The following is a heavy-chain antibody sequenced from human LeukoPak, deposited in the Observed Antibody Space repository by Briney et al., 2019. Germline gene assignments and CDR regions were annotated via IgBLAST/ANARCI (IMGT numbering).Heavy chain of an antibody. CDR2: IHYSGST. CDR3: ARDYGSGNYDSNTYMDV. Sequence: SETLSLTCTVSGVSISYYYWSWIRQPPGKGLEWIGYIHYSGSTNYNPSLKSRVTILVDTSKNQFSLKLSSVTAADTAVYYCARDYGSGNYDSNTYMDVWGKGTTVTVSS. D-gene: IGHD3-10*01. CDR1: GVSISYYY. V-gene: IGHV4-59*01. J-gene: IGHJ6*03.